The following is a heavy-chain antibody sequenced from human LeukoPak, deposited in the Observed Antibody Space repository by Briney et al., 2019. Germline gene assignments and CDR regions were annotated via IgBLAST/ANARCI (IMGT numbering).Heavy chain of an antibody. V-gene: IGHV1-18*01. D-gene: IGHD4-17*01. CDR3: ARDTYGDLDFDY. Sequence: ASVKVSCKASGYTFTSYDISWVRQAPGQGLEWMGWISAYNGNTNYAQKLQGRVTMTTDTSTSTAYMELRSLRSDDTAVYYCARDTYGDLDFDYWGQGTLVTVSS. J-gene: IGHJ4*02. CDR1: GYTFTSYD. CDR2: ISAYNGNT.